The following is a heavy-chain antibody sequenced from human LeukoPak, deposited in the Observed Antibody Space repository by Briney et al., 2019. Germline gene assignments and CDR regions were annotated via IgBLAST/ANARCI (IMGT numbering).Heavy chain of an antibody. V-gene: IGHV1-18*01. CDR2: ISAYNGNT. Sequence: ASVKVSCKASGYTFTSCGISWVRQAPGQGLEWMGWISAYNGNTNYAQKLQGRVTMTTDTSTSTAYMELRSLRSDDTAVYYCARAGEGGYYDSSGYYSIDYWGQGTLVTVSS. CDR1: GYTFTSCG. D-gene: IGHD3-22*01. J-gene: IGHJ4*02. CDR3: ARAGEGGYYDSSGYYSIDY.